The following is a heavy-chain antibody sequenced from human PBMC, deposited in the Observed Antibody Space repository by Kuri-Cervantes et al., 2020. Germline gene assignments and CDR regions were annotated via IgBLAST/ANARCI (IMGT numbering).Heavy chain of an antibody. CDR3: ARDQYYYDSSGYLDGY. CDR2: ITPFNGNT. CDR1: GYTFTYRY. D-gene: IGHD3-22*01. V-gene: IGHV1-45*02. Sequence: SVKVSCKASGYTFTYRYLHWVRQAPGQALEWMGWITPFNGNTNYAQKFQDRVTITRDRSMSTAYMELSSLRSDDTAVYYCARDQYYYDSSGYLDGYWGQGTLVTVSS. J-gene: IGHJ4*02.